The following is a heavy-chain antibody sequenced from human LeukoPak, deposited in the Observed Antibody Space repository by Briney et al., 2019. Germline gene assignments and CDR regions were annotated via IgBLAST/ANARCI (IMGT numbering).Heavy chain of an antibody. CDR1: SGSFSGYF. Sequence: PSETLSLTCADYSGSFSGYFWTYVRHPPGMGLEWIGEINQRGSTNYNPTLKSRVTMSVDTSKNQFSLRLSSVTAADTAVYYCASGSIYYGDSSVYFDYWAQGTLVTVSS. CDR2: INQRGST. CDR3: ASGSIYYGDSSVYFDY. J-gene: IGHJ4*02. V-gene: IGHV4-34*01. D-gene: IGHD3-22*01.